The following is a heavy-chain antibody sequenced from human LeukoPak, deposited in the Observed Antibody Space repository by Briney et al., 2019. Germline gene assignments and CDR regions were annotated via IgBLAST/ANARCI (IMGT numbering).Heavy chain of an antibody. Sequence: GGSLRLSCAASGFTFSSYGMSWVRQAPGKGLEWVSAISGSGGSTYYADSVKGRFTISRDNAKNSLYLQMNSLRAEDTAVYYCARECSGGSCYLDYWGQGTLVTVSS. CDR2: ISGSGGST. CDR3: ARECSGGSCYLDY. V-gene: IGHV3-23*01. CDR1: GFTFSSYG. J-gene: IGHJ4*02. D-gene: IGHD2-15*01.